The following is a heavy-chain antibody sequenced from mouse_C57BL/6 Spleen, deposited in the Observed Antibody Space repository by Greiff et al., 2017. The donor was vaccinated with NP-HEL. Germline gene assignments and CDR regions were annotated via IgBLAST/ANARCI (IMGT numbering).Heavy chain of an antibody. J-gene: IGHJ3*01. CDR2: ISSGSSTI. CDR1: GFTFSDYG. Sequence: EVQVVESGGGLVKPGGSLKLSCAASGFTFSDYGMHWVRQAPEKGLEWVAYISSGSSTIYYADTVKGRFTISRDNAKNTLFLQMTSLRSEDTAMYYCASLYYDKFAYWGQGTLVTVSA. D-gene: IGHD2-4*01. V-gene: IGHV5-17*01. CDR3: ASLYYDKFAY.